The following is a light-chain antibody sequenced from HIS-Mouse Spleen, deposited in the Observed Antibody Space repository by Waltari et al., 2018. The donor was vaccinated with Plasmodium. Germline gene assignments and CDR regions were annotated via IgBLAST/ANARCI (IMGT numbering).Light chain of an antibody. CDR2: GAS. CDR3: QHYNNWSFT. J-gene: IGKJ3*01. CDR1: QSVSSN. V-gene: IGKV3-15*01. Sequence: EIVMTQSPATLSVSPGERATLSCRASQSVSSNLAWYQPKPGQAPRLRIYGASTRATGIPARFSGSGSGTEFTLTISSLQSEDFAVYYCQHYNNWSFTFGPGTKVDIK.